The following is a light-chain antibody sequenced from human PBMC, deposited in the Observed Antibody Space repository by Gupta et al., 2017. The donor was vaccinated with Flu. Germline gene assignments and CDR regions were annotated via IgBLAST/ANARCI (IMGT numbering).Light chain of an antibody. CDR1: QSISSW. CDR3: QQCNSYLYT. J-gene: IGKJ2*01. CDR2: KAS. V-gene: IGKV1-5*03. Sequence: DIQMTQSPSTLSASVGDRVTITCRASQSISSWLSWYQQKPGKAPKLLIYKASSLESGVPSRFSGSGSGTEFTLTSSSLQPDDFATYYCQQCNSYLYTFGQGTKLEIK.